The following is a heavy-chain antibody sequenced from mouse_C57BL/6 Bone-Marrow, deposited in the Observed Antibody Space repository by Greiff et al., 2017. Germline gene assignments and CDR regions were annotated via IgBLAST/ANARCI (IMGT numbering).Heavy chain of an antibody. CDR1: GFTFSSYG. D-gene: IGHD1-1*01. CDR2: ISSGGSYT. CDR3: ARRLRRGYYAMDY. J-gene: IGHJ4*01. Sequence: EVQLVESGGDLVKPGGSLKLSCAASGFTFSSYGMSWVRQTPDKRLEWVATISSGGSYTYYPDSVKGRFTISRDNAKNTLYLQMSSLKSEDTAMYYCARRLRRGYYAMDYWGQGTSVTVSS. V-gene: IGHV5-6*01.